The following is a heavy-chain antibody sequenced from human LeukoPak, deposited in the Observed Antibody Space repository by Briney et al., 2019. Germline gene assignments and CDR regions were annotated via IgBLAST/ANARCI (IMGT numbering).Heavy chain of an antibody. Sequence: GESLKISCKGSGYIFTSYWIGWVRRMPGKGLEWMGIICPGDSDTRYSPSFQGQVTISADKSISTAYLQWSSLKASDTAMYYCATSQTVAVPGDAFDIWGQGTMVTVSS. CDR3: ATSQTVAVPGDAFDI. D-gene: IGHD6-19*01. V-gene: IGHV5-51*01. CDR1: GYIFTSYW. J-gene: IGHJ3*02. CDR2: ICPGDSDT.